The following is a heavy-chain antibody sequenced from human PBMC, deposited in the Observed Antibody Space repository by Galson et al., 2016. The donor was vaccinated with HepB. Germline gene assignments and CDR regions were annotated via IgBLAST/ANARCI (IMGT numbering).Heavy chain of an antibody. Sequence: SVKVSCKASGYTFTGYFMHWVRQAPGQGLEWMGWINPNTGVTNYAQKFQGRVTMTRDTSISTAYMELSSLTSDDTAVYYCATPDSASPEGMDCWGQGTLVSVSS. D-gene: IGHD1-26*01. CDR2: INPNTGVT. CDR1: GYTFTGYF. V-gene: IGHV1-2*02. CDR3: ATPDSASPEGMDC. J-gene: IGHJ4*02.